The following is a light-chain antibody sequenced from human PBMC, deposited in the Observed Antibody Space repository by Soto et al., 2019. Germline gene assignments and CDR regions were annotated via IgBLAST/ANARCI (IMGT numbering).Light chain of an antibody. J-gene: IGKJ4*01. CDR3: KQSYSTPAT. Sequence: DIQMTQSPSSLSASVGDRVTITCRASQSISSYLNWYQQKPGKAPKLLIYAASSLQSGVPSMFSGSGSGTDFTLTISSLQPEDFATYYCKQSYSTPATFGGGTKVEIK. V-gene: IGKV1-39*01. CDR2: AAS. CDR1: QSISSY.